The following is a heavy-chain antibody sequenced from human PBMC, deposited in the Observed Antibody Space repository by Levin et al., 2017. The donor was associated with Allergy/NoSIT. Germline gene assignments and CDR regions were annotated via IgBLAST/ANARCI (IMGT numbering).Heavy chain of an antibody. CDR1: GFTFSSYW. J-gene: IGHJ3*02. V-gene: IGHV3-74*01. D-gene: IGHD4-17*01. CDR2: INSDGSST. Sequence: GESLKISCAASGFTFSSYWMHWVRQAPGKGLVWVSRINSDGSSTSYADSVKGRFTISRDNAKNTLYLQMNSLRAEDTAVYYCARVDYGDYEAAFDIWGQGTMVTVSS. CDR3: ARVDYGDYEAAFDI.